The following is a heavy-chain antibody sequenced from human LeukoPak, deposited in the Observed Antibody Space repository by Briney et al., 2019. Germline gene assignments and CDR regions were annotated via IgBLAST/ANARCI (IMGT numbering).Heavy chain of an antibody. CDR2: INPNSGGT. D-gene: IGHD3-10*01. CDR3: AKNIWFGESSDAFHI. Sequence: GASVKVSCKASGYTFTGYYMHWVRQAPGQRLEWIGWINPNSGGTNYAQKFQGRVTMTRDTSISTAHMELSRLRSDDTAVYYCAKNIWFGESSDAFHIWGRGTMVTVSS. J-gene: IGHJ3*02. V-gene: IGHV1-2*02. CDR1: GYTFTGYY.